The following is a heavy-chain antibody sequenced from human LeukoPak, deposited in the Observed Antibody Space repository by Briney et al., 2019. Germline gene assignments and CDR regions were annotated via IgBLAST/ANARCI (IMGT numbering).Heavy chain of an antibody. CDR2: INWNGGST. V-gene: IGHV3-20*04. D-gene: IGHD2-21*01. Sequence: GGSLRLSCAASGFIFEDYGMSWVRQAPGKGLEWVSGINWNGGSTGYGDSVKGRFTISRDNAKNSLYLQMYSLRAEDTALYYCARAFKYSMSGYYFDYWGQGTLVTVSS. J-gene: IGHJ4*02. CDR1: GFIFEDYG. CDR3: ARAFKYSMSGYYFDY.